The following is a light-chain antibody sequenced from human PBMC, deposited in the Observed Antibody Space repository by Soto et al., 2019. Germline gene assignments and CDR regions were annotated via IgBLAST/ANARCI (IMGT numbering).Light chain of an antibody. Sequence: EIVLTQSPATLSLSPGDGATLSCRASQSVSTYLVWYRQKPGQAPRLLIYDASDRATGTPARFSGSGSGTDLTLTISSLEPEDSAVYYCQQSSDWQRTVGQGIKVDNK. CDR1: QSVSTY. V-gene: IGKV3-11*01. CDR2: DAS. J-gene: IGKJ1*01. CDR3: QQSSDWQRT.